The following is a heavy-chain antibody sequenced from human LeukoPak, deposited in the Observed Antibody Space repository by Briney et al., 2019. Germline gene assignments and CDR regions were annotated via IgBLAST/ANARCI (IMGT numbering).Heavy chain of an antibody. CDR1: GGSISTSNYY. Sequence: SETLSLTCTVSGGSISTSNYYWGWIRQPPGKGLEWISDMFYGGNTYYNPSLKSRVTTSVDTSKNQFSLTLSSVTAADTAVYYCARLSDYDFWSGYVLPSGPYNWFDPWGQGTLVTVSS. J-gene: IGHJ5*02. CDR2: MFYGGNT. CDR3: ARLSDYDFWSGYVLPSGPYNWFDP. V-gene: IGHV4-39*01. D-gene: IGHD3-3*01.